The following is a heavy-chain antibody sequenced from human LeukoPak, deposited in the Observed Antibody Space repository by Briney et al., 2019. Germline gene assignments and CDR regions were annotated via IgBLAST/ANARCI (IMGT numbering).Heavy chain of an antibody. CDR2: ISGSGGST. CDR3: AKSPGSHYYFDY. Sequence: GGSLRLSCAASGFTFGSYGMSWVRQAPGKGLEWDSAISGSGGSTYYADSVKGRFTISRDNSKNTLYLQMNSLRAEDTAVYYCAKSPGSHYYFDYWGQGTLVTVSS. CDR1: GFTFGSYG. J-gene: IGHJ4*02. V-gene: IGHV3-23*01. D-gene: IGHD1-14*01.